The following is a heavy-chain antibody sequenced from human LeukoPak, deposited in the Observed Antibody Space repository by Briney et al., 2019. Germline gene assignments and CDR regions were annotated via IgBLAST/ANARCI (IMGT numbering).Heavy chain of an antibody. CDR1: GGTFSSYA. Sequence: ASVKVSCKASGGTFSSYAISWVRQAPGQGPEWMGGIIPIFGTANYAQKFQGRVTITADESTSTAYMELSSLRSEDTAVYYCATRSYDSSGYYYYYYGMDVWGQGTTVTVSS. CDR3: ATRSYDSSGYYYYYYGMDV. J-gene: IGHJ6*02. V-gene: IGHV1-69*13. D-gene: IGHD3-22*01. CDR2: IIPIFGTA.